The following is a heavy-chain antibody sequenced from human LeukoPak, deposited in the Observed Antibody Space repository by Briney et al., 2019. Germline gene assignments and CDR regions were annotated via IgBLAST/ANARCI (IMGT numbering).Heavy chain of an antibody. J-gene: IGHJ5*02. D-gene: IGHD3-22*01. Sequence: SETLSLTCTVSGGSISSHYWSWIRQPPGKGLEWIGYIYYSGSTNYNPSLKSRVTISVDTSKNQFSLKLSSVTAADTAVYYCASSIAGNYDSSNIWFDPWGQGTLVTVSS. CDR1: GGSISSHY. CDR3: ASSIAGNYDSSNIWFDP. V-gene: IGHV4-59*11. CDR2: IYYSGST.